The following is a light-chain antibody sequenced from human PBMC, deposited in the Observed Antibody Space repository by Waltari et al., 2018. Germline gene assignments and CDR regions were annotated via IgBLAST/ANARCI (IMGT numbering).Light chain of an antibody. Sequence: EIVLTQSPATLSLSPGDRATLSCRASQNVGGSLAWFQQKPGQAPRLLIYHASNRATGLPARFSGSGSGTDFTLTISSLEPEDFAIYYCQQRSSWPLTFGGGTKVEI. CDR3: QQRSSWPLT. CDR2: HAS. V-gene: IGKV3-11*01. J-gene: IGKJ4*01. CDR1: QNVGGS.